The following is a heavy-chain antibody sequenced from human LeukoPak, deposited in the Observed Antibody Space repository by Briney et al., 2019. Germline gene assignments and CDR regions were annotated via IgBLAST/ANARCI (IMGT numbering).Heavy chain of an antibody. J-gene: IGHJ4*02. CDR3: ARDLIVRGTMYFCAFSY. CDR1: GFTFSTYG. Sequence: SGRSLRLSCAASGFTFSTYGMHWVRQAPGKGLEWVAVIWVDGSTKKYADSVKGRFTISTDNSEDTLYLQMISLTAEDTAVYYCARDLIVRGTMYFCAFSYWSQAALASASS. CDR2: IWVDGSTK. V-gene: IGHV3-33*01. D-gene: IGHD1-26*01.